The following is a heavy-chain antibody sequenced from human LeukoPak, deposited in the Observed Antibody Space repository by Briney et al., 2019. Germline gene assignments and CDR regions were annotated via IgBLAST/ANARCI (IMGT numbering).Heavy chain of an antibody. CDR1: GGSFSGYY. V-gene: IGHV4-34*01. CDR3: ASTRHCSSTSCYSMALDY. D-gene: IGHD2-2*01. Sequence: SETLSLTCAVYGGSFSGYYWSWIRQPPGKGLEWIGSIYHSGSTYYNPSLKSRVTISVDTSKNQFSLKLSSVTAADTAVYYCASTRHCSSTSCYSMALDYWGQGTLVTVSS. CDR2: IYHSGST. J-gene: IGHJ4*02.